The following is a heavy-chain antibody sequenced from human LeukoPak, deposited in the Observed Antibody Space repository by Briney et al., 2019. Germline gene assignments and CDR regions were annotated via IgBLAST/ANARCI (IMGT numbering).Heavy chain of an antibody. Sequence: SQTLSLTCTVSGGSISSGGYYWSWIRQHPGKGLEWIGYIYYSGSTYYNPSLKSRVTISVDTSKNQFSLKLSSVTAADTAVYYCARGELVDYYYYGMDVWGQGTTVTVSS. D-gene: IGHD2/OR15-2a*01. V-gene: IGHV4-31*03. CDR2: IYYSGST. CDR1: GGSISSGGYY. J-gene: IGHJ6*02. CDR3: ARGELVDYYYYGMDV.